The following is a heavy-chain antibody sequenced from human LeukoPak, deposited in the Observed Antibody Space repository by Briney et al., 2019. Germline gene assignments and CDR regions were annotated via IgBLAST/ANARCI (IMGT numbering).Heavy chain of an antibody. CDR3: AKVYDYYDSSGYCNY. Sequence: GSLRLSCSASGFTFSNYAINWVRQAPRKGLEWVSAISGSGGSTYYADSVKGRFTISRDNSKNTLYLQMNSLRAEDTAVYYCAKVYDYYDSSGYCNYWGQGTLVTVSS. CDR2: ISGSGGST. J-gene: IGHJ4*02. D-gene: IGHD3-22*01. V-gene: IGHV3-23*01. CDR1: GFTFSNYA.